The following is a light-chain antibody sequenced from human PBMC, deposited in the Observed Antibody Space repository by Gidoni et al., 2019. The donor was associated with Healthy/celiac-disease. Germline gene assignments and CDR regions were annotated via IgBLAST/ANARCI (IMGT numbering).Light chain of an antibody. V-gene: IGLV1-44*01. J-gene: IGLJ3*02. CDR2: SNN. Sequence: QSVLTQPPSASATPGQRVTISCSGSSSNIGRNTVNWYQQLPGTAPKLLIYSNNQRPSGVPDRFSGSKSGTSASLAISGLQSEDEADYYCAAWDDSLWVFGGGTKLTVL. CDR1: SSNIGRNT. CDR3: AAWDDSLWV.